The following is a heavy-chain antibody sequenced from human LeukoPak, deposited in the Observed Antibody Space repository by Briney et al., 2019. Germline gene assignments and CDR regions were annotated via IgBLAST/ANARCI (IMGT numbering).Heavy chain of an antibody. V-gene: IGHV3-23*01. J-gene: IGHJ3*01. D-gene: IGHD3-22*01. CDR3: ARGNYYDSSGYYSGTASDL. CDR2: ISGSGGST. CDR1: GFTFSSYA. Sequence: GGSLRLSCAASGFTFSSYAMSWVRQAPGKGLECVSTISGSGGSTYYTDSVKGRFTISRDKSENTLYLQMNSLRAEDTAVYYCARGNYYDSSGYYSGTASDLWGQGTMVTVSS.